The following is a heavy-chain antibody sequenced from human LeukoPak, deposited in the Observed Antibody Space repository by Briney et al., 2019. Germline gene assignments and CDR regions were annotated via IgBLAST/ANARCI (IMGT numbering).Heavy chain of an antibody. Sequence: GASVKVSCKASGYTFTDYYMHWVRQAPGQGLEWMGWINPNSGGTNYAQKFQGWVTMTRDASISTAYMELSRLRSDDTAVYYCARDLVGSSWSTRGFDYWGQGTLVTVSS. D-gene: IGHD6-13*01. CDR1: GYTFTDYY. CDR2: INPNSGGT. J-gene: IGHJ4*02. V-gene: IGHV1-2*04. CDR3: ARDLVGSSWSTRGFDY.